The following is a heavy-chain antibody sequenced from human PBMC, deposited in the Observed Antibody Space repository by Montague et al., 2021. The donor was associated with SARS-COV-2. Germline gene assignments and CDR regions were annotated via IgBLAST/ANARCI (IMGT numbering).Heavy chain of an antibody. CDR1: GGSISSYY. J-gene: IGHJ5*02. CDR3: ARTEYNWNDWFDP. CDR2: IFHSGIT. V-gene: IGHV4-59*13. D-gene: IGHD1-20*01. Sequence: SETLSLTCSVSGGSISSYYWSWIRQSPGKGLEWIGYIFHSGITDYNPSLRRRVTISVDMSKNQFSLQLNSVTAADSAVYYCARTEYNWNDWFDPWGQGTLATVSS.